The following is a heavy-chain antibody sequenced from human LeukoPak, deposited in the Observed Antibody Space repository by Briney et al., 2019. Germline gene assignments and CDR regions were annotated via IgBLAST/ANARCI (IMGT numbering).Heavy chain of an antibody. CDR2: ISGSGSGT. Sequence: GGSLRLSCAASEFTFSNYGMSWVRQAPGKGLEWVSAISGSGSGTYYADSVKGRFTISRDNSKNTLYLQMNSLRAEDTAVYYCARAPCSSTSCYPNVDTAMVTDYWDQGTLVTVSS. D-gene: IGHD2-2*01. J-gene: IGHJ4*02. CDR3: ARAPCSSTSCYPNVDTAMVTDY. CDR1: EFTFSNYG. V-gene: IGHV3-23*01.